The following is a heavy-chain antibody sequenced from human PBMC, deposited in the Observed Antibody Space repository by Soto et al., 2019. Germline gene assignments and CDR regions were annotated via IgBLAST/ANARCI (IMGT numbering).Heavy chain of an antibody. Sequence: QVQLVESGGGVVQPGRSLRPSCAASGFSFSSYAMHWVRQAPGKGLEWVAVISYDGSNKYYADSVKGRFTISRDNSKNTLYLQMNSLRAEDTAVYYCARDWGERGSGCLDYRGQGTLVTVSS. D-gene: IGHD6-19*01. CDR3: ARDWGERGSGCLDY. CDR2: ISYDGSNK. V-gene: IGHV3-30-3*01. CDR1: GFSFSSYA. J-gene: IGHJ4*02.